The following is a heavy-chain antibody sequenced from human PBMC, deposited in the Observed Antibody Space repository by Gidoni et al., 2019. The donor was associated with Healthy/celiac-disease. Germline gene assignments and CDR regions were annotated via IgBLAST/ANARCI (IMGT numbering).Heavy chain of an antibody. J-gene: IGHJ4*02. CDR2: RWYDGSNK. Sequence: QVQLVESGGGVVQPGRSLRLSCAASGFTFSSYGMHWVRQAPGKGLEWVAGRWYDGSNKDYADSVKGRFTISRDNSKNTLYLQMNSLRAEDTAVYYCARDLNGSGPSDYWGQGTLVTVSS. D-gene: IGHD3-3*01. V-gene: IGHV3-33*01. CDR1: GFTFSSYG. CDR3: ARDLNGSGPSDY.